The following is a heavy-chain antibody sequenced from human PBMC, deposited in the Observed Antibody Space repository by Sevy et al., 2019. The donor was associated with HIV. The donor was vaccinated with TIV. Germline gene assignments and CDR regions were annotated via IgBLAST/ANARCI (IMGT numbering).Heavy chain of an antibody. V-gene: IGHV3-30*18. CDR1: GITFSTSG. J-gene: IGHJ6*02. CDR3: AKDFTGYNGMDV. Sequence: GGSLRLSCVVSGITFSTSGMDWVRQAPGRGLEWVAVISYHGRDKFYADSVKGRSTISRDNSKNILYLQMISLRAEDTAVYYCAKDFTGYNGMDVWGQRTMVTVSS. CDR2: ISYHGRDK. D-gene: IGHD3-9*01.